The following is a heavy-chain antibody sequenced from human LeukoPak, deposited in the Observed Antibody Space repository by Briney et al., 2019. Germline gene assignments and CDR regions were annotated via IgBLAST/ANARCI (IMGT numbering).Heavy chain of an antibody. Sequence: PGRSLRLSCAASGFTFSSYGMHWVRQAPGKGREGVAVISYDGSNKYYADSVKGRFTISRDNSKNPLYLQMNSLRAEDTAVYYCAKIGRAAAGLIDYWGQGTLVTVSS. CDR1: GFTFSSYG. V-gene: IGHV3-30*18. CDR3: AKIGRAAAGLIDY. D-gene: IGHD6-13*01. CDR2: ISYDGSNK. J-gene: IGHJ4*02.